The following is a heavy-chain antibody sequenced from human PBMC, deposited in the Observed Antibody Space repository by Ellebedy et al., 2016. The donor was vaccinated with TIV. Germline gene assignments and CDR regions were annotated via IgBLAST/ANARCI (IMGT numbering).Heavy chain of an antibody. Sequence: SETLSLTXAVYGGSFSGYYWSWIRQLPGKGLEWIGEINHSGSTNYNPSLKSRVTISVDTSKNQFSLKLSSVTAADTAVYYCARGSVVATITYYYYYGMDVWGQGTTVTVSS. CDR1: GGSFSGYY. D-gene: IGHD5-12*01. V-gene: IGHV4-34*01. CDR3: ARGSVVATITYYYYYGMDV. J-gene: IGHJ6*02. CDR2: INHSGST.